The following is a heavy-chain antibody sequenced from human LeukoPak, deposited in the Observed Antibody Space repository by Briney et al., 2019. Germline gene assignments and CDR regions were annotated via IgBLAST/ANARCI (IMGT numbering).Heavy chain of an antibody. CDR2: INPNSGGT. V-gene: IGHV1-2*02. CDR3: ARDRLVYGDSGGDY. Sequence: GASVKVSCKASGYTFTGYYMHWVRQAPGQGLEWMGWINPNSGGTNYAQKFRGRVTMTRDTSISTAYMELSSLRSEDTAVYYCARDRLVYGDSGGDYWGQGTLVTVSS. D-gene: IGHD4-17*01. CDR1: GYTFTGYY. J-gene: IGHJ4*02.